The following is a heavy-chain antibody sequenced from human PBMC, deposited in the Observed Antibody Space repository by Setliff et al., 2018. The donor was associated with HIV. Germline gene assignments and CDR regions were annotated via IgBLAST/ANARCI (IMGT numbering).Heavy chain of an antibody. D-gene: IGHD3-3*01. CDR1: RYSFSTYW. J-gene: IGHJ3*02. CDR2: IYPDDSDT. V-gene: IGHV5-51*06. CDR3: ARRPYYDSWSGHQAFDI. Sequence: GESLKISCKGSRYSFSTYWIAWVRQMPGKGLEWVGIIYPDDSDTRYSPSFQGQVIISADKSISTAYVQWSGLKASDTAMYYCARRPYYDSWSGHQAFDIWGQGTMVTVSS.